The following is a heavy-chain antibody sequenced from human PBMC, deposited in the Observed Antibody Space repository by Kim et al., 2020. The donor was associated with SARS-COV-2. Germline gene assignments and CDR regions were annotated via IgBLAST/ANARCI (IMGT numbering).Heavy chain of an antibody. D-gene: IGHD2-21*01. CDR3: AKGGLFMGEGFDP. Sequence: YADSVKGRFTISRDNSKNTLYLQMNSLRAEDTAVYYCAKGGLFMGEGFDPWGQGTLVTVSS. V-gene: IGHV3-33*06. J-gene: IGHJ5*02.